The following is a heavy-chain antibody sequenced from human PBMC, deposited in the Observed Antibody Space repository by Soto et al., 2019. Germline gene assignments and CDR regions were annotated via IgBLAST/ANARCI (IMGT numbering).Heavy chain of an antibody. V-gene: IGHV4-59*01. Sequence: PPGKGMELISSISYTGSTNYNPSLKSRVTISVDTSKNQFSLRLTSVTAADTAVYYCARIHLLIEYDLLTGYFNCDSWRQGTLVTVSS. D-gene: IGHD3-9*01. CDR3: ARIHLLIEYDLLTGYFNCDS. CDR2: ISYTGST. J-gene: IGHJ4*02.